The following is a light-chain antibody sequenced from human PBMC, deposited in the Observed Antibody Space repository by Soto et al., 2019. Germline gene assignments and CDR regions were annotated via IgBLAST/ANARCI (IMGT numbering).Light chain of an antibody. CDR3: SSYTSSSTV. Sequence: QSVLTQPPSASGSPGQSVTISCTGTIGDVGGFNYVSWYQQHPGKAPKLLIYEVTKRPSGVPDRFSGSKSGDTASLTVSGLQAEDEADYYCSSYTSSSTVFGTGTKLTVL. J-gene: IGLJ1*01. CDR2: EVT. V-gene: IGLV2-8*01. CDR1: IGDVGGFNY.